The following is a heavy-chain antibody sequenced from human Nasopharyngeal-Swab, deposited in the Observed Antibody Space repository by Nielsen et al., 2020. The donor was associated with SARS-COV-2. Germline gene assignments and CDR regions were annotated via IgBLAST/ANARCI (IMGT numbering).Heavy chain of an antibody. Sequence: SETLSLTCTVSGGSISSSSYYWGWIRQPPGKGLEWIGSIYYSGSTYYNPSLKSRVTISVDTSKNQFSLKLSSVTAADTAVYYCARDPQGDIVVVVAPTTSPRYYYYGMDVWGQGTTVTVSS. V-gene: IGHV4-39*02. CDR1: GGSISSSSYY. J-gene: IGHJ6*02. D-gene: IGHD2-15*01. CDR2: IYYSGST. CDR3: ARDPQGDIVVVVAPTTSPRYYYYGMDV.